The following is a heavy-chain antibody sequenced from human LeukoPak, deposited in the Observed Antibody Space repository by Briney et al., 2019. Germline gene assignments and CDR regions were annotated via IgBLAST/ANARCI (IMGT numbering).Heavy chain of an antibody. CDR1: GGSFSGYY. V-gene: IGHV4-34*01. J-gene: IGHJ6*03. CDR2: INHSGST. D-gene: IGHD2-2*01. CDR3: ARDRVVVGDYYMDV. Sequence: PSETLSLTCAVYGGSFSGYYWSWIRQPPGKGLEWIGEINHSGSTYYNPSLKSRVTVSVDTSKNQFSLKLSSVTAADTAVYYCARDRVVVGDYYMDVWGKGTTVTVS.